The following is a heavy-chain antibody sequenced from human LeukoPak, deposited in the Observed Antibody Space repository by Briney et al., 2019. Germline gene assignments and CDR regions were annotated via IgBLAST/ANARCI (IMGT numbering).Heavy chain of an antibody. CDR3: AKETPEGVTFDY. Sequence: GGSLRLSCAASVFTFSIYAMSWVRQAPGKGLEWVSAISGSGGSTYYADSVKGRFIISRDNSKNTLFLQMSSLRAEDTAVYYCAKETPEGVTFDYWGQGTLVTVSS. CDR2: ISGSGGST. V-gene: IGHV3-23*01. J-gene: IGHJ4*02. CDR1: VFTFSIYA. D-gene: IGHD5-18*01.